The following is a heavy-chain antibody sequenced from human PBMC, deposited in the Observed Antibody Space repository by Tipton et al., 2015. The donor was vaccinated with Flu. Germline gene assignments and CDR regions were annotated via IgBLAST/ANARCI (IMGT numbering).Heavy chain of an antibody. D-gene: IGHD5-24*01. J-gene: IGHJ4*02. CDR2: IYHSGRT. Sequence: TLSLTCVVSGAYITNSNWWTLVRQPPWKGLEWIGEIYHSGRTRYNPSLKSGFTISVDKSKNQFSLNLSSVTADDTDVYYCVRAGAHGYTLVQDSWGQGALVTVSS. CDR1: GAYITNSNW. CDR3: VRAGAHGYTLVQDS. V-gene: IGHV4-4*02.